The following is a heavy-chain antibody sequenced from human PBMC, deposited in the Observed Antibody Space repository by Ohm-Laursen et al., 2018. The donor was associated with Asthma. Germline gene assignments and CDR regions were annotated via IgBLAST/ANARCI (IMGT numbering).Heavy chain of an antibody. D-gene: IGHD1-26*01. V-gene: IGHV3-23*01. CDR1: GFTFSSYA. CDR3: AKGPPRGATHAFDI. J-gene: IGHJ3*02. Sequence: SLRLSCSASGFTFSSYAMSWVRQAPGKGLEWVSGISGSGGSTFYAASAKGRFTISRDNSKNTLFLQMNSLRPEDTAVYYCAKGPPRGATHAFDIWGQGTMVTVSS. CDR2: ISGSGGST.